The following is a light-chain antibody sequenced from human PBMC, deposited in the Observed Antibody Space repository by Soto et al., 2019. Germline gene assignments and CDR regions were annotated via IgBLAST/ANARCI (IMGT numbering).Light chain of an antibody. CDR3: QQYGSSPLT. CDR1: QSVSSNY. CDR2: RAS. J-gene: IGKJ4*01. Sequence: PGERATLSCRASQSVSSNYLDWYQQKPGQTPKVLIYRASTRATGIPDRFSGSGSGTDFTLTISRLEAADFAVYYCQQYGSSPLTFGGGTKVEIK. V-gene: IGKV3-20*01.